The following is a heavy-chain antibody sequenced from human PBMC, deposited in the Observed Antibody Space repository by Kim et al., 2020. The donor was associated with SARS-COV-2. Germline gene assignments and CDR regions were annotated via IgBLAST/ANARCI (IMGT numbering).Heavy chain of an antibody. V-gene: IGHV3-53*01. CDR1: GFTVSSNY. CDR2: IYSGGST. J-gene: IGHJ4*02. Sequence: GGSLRLSCAASGFTVSSNYMSWVRQAPGKGLEWVSVIYSGGSTYYADSVKGRFTISRDNSKNTLYLQMNSLRAEDTAVYYCARLDEYCSSTSCYTVDDYWGQGTLVTVSS. D-gene: IGHD2-2*02. CDR3: ARLDEYCSSTSCYTVDDY.